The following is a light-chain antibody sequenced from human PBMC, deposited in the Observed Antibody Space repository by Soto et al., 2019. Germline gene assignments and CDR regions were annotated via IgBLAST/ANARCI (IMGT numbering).Light chain of an antibody. CDR3: CSYGGGYTPLV. V-gene: IGLV2-11*01. CDR2: AVS. CDR1: RSDVGGYNY. J-gene: IGLJ2*01. Sequence: QSVLTQPRSVSGSPGQSVTISCTGSRSDVGGYNYVSWYQQHPSKAPKLMIYAVSERPSGVPGRFSGSKSGNTASLTISGLQAEDEADYYCCSYGGGYTPLVFGGGTKVTVL.